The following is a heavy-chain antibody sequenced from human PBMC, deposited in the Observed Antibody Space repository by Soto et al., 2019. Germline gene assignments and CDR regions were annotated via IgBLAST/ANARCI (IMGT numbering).Heavy chain of an antibody. V-gene: IGHV3-7*05. CDR2: IKQDGSEK. J-gene: IGHJ4*02. Sequence: GGSLRLSCAASGFTFSSYWMSWVRQAPGKGLEWVANIKQDGSEKYYVDSVKGRLTISRDNAKNSLYLQMNSLRAEDTAVYYCARGTGYSSSWYSLYYFDYWGQGTLVTVSS. CDR3: ARGTGYSSSWYSLYYFDY. D-gene: IGHD6-13*01. CDR1: GFTFSSYW.